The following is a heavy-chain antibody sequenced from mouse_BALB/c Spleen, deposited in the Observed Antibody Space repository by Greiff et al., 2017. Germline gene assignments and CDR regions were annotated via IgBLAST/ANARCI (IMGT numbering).Heavy chain of an antibody. D-gene: IGHD2-1*01. Sequence: QVQLQQSGAELAKPGASVKMSCKASGYTFTSYWMHWVKQRPGQGLEWIGYINPSTGYTEYNQKFKDKATLTADKSSSTAYMQLSSLTSEDSAVNYCAPRWGNSAWFAYWGQGTLVTVSA. CDR1: GYTFTSYW. CDR2: INPSTGYT. V-gene: IGHV1-7*01. CDR3: APRWGNSAWFAY. J-gene: IGHJ3*01.